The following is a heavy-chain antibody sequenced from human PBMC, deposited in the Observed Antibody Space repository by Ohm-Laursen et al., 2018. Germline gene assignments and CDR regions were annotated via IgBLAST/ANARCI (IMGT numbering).Heavy chain of an antibody. CDR1: GYTFTSYG. CDR3: ARESLGVHYYYGMDV. CDR2: SNPHNANR. D-gene: IGHD3-16*01. Sequence: SVKVSCKASGYTFTSYGISWVRQAPGQGLEWMGWSNPHNANRNFAQKFQGRVTMTADTSTNTAYMELRGLRSDDSAVYYCARESLGVHYYYGMDVWGQGTTVTVSS. J-gene: IGHJ6*02. V-gene: IGHV1-18*01.